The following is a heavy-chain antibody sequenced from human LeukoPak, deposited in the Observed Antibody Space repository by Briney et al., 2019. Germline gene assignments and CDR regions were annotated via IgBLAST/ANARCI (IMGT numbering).Heavy chain of an antibody. CDR1: GFMFDAYS. CDR2: IRLDGSNK. Sequence: GGSLRLSCAASGFMFDAYSMNWVRQAPGKGLEWVAFIRLDGSNKYYADSVKGRFTISRDNSENTLYLQMNSLRAEDTAVYYCARDNPDYWGQGTLVTVSS. CDR3: ARDNPDY. J-gene: IGHJ4*02. D-gene: IGHD1-14*01. V-gene: IGHV3-30*02.